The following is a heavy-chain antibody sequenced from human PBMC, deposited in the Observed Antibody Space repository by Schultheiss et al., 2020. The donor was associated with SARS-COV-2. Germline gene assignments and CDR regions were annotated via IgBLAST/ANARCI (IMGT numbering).Heavy chain of an antibody. CDR1: GGTFTNSA. Sequence: SVKVSCKASGGTFTNSAISWVRQAPGQGLEWMGRINPNSGGTNYAQKFQGRVTITADKSTSTAYMELRSLRSDDTAVYYCARDRGSSWYHYRFDYWGQGTLVTVSS. CDR2: INPNSGGT. J-gene: IGHJ4*02. D-gene: IGHD6-13*01. V-gene: IGHV1-69*10. CDR3: ARDRGSSWYHYRFDY.